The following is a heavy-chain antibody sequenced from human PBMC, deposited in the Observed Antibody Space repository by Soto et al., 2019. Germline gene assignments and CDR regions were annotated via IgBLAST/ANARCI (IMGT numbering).Heavy chain of an antibody. V-gene: IGHV1-69*13. CDR1: GGTFSSYA. CDR3: ARDLGTGTTFHGMDV. J-gene: IGHJ6*02. CDR2: IIPIFGTA. D-gene: IGHD1-7*01. Sequence: ASVKVSCKASGGTFSSYAISWVRQAPGQGLEWMGGIIPIFGTANYAQKFQGRVTITADESTSTAYMELSSLRPEDTAVYYCARDLGTGTTFHGMDVWGQGTTVTVSS.